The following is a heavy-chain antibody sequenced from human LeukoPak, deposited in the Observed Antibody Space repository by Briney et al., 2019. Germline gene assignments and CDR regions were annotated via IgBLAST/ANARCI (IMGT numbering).Heavy chain of an antibody. CDR2: IDSSGGGI. CDR3: AKYMSSGSRTFDY. V-gene: IGHV3-23*01. J-gene: IGHJ4*02. D-gene: IGHD1-26*01. CDR1: GFTFSDYY. Sequence: PGGSLRLSCAASGFTFSDYYMSWIRQAPGKGLEWVSVIDSSGGGIHYADSVKGRFTISRDNSKNTLYLQMSSLRAEDTAVYYCAKYMSSGSRTFDYWGQGTLVTVSS.